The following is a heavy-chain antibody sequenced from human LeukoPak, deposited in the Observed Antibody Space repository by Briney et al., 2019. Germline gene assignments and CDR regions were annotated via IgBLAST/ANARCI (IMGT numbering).Heavy chain of an antibody. CDR3: ARAYSSSRRYENDC. Sequence: ASETLSLTCTVSGGSISSSSYYWGWIRQPPGKGLGGIGSMHYSGITYYNPSLKSRVTISVDTSKNQFSLKLTSVSAADSAVDSCARAYSSSRRYENDCWGQGTLVTVSS. D-gene: IGHD3-22*01. V-gene: IGHV4-39*01. CDR2: MHYSGIT. CDR1: GGSISSSSYY. J-gene: IGHJ4*02.